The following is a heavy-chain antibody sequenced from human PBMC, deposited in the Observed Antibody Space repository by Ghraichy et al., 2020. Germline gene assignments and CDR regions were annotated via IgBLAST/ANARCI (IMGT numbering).Heavy chain of an antibody. Sequence: SETLSLTCTVSGGSISSSSYYWGWIRQPPGKGLEWIGSIYYSGSTYYNPSLKSRVTISVDTSKNQFSLKLSSVTAADTAVYYCARHSRQMVLLLDYWGQGTLVTVSS. V-gene: IGHV4-39*01. D-gene: IGHD3-10*01. CDR3: ARHSRQMVLLLDY. CDR2: IYYSGST. CDR1: GGSISSSSYY. J-gene: IGHJ4*02.